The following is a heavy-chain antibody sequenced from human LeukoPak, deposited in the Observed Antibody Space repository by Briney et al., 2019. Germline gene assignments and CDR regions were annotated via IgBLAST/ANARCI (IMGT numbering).Heavy chain of an antibody. CDR1: GFTFSIYW. CDR2: IKQDGSEK. Sequence: GGSLRLSCAAAGFTFSIYWMSWVRQAPGKGLEWVANIKQDGSEKYYVDSVKGRFTISRDNAKNSLYLQMNSLRAEDTAVYYCARESKISGIGYWGQGTLVTVSS. J-gene: IGHJ4*02. CDR3: ARESKISGIGY. V-gene: IGHV3-7*01. D-gene: IGHD1-26*01.